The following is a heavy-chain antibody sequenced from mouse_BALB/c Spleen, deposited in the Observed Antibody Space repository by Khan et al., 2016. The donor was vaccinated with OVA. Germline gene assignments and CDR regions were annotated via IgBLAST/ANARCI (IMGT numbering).Heavy chain of an antibody. D-gene: IGHD1-1*01. CDR1: GYSFTDYN. CDR3: ARMIITTDYYAMDY. J-gene: IGHJ4*01. CDR2: IDPYSGGT. Sequence: VQLKESGPELVKPGASVKVSRKASGYSFTDYNMYWVKQSHGKSLEWIGYIDPYSGGTTYNQKFKGKATLTVDKSSSTAFMHLNSLTSEDSALYYCARMIITTDYYAMDYWGQGTSVTVSS. V-gene: IGHV1S135*01.